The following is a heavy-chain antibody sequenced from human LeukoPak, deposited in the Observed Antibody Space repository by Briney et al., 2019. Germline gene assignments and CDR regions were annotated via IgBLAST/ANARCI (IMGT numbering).Heavy chain of an antibody. CDR1: GFTFYDYA. V-gene: IGHV3-9*01. CDR2: ISWNSGSI. D-gene: IGHD6-13*01. J-gene: IGHJ5*02. CDR3: AKDPNTQYSSSWYWGWFDP. Sequence: PGGSLRLSCAAPGFTFYDYAMHWVRHAPGKGLEWVSGISWNSGSIGYADSVKGRFTISRDNAKNSLYLQMNSLRAEDTALYYCAKDPNTQYSSSWYWGWFDPWGQGTLVTVSS.